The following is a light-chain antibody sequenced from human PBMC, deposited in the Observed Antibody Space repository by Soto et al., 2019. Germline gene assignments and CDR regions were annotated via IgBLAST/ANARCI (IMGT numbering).Light chain of an antibody. J-gene: IGLJ3*02. CDR2: EVS. CDR1: SSDVGGYNY. Sequence: QSALTQPASVSGSPGQSITISCTGTSSDVGGYNYVSWFQQHPGKAPKLKIYEVSNRPSGVSNRFSGSKSCNTASLTISGLQAEDEADYYCTSYTSSSPWVFGGGTKLTVL. V-gene: IGLV2-14*03. CDR3: TSYTSSSPWV.